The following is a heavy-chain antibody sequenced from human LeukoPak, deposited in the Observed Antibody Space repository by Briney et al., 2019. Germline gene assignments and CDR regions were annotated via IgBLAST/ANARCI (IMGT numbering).Heavy chain of an antibody. D-gene: IGHD3-22*01. Sequence: GGSLRLSCAASGFTFSSYGMHWVRQAPGKGLEWVAVIGYDGSNKYYADSVKGRFTISRDNSKNTLYLQMNSLRAEDTAVYYCARDGSSGYRYYFDYWGQGTLVTVSS. J-gene: IGHJ4*02. CDR1: GFTFSSYG. V-gene: IGHV3-33*01. CDR2: IGYDGSNK. CDR3: ARDGSSGYRYYFDY.